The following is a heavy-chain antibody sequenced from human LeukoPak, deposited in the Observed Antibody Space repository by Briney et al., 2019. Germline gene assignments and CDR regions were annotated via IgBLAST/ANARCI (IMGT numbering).Heavy chain of an antibody. J-gene: IGHJ4*02. CDR1: GGSISSGSYS. CDR2: IYHSGRT. V-gene: IGHV4-30-2*01. Sequence: SETLSLTCAVSGGSISSGSYSWSWIRQPPGKGLEWIGYIYHSGRTYYNPSLKSRVTISIDRSKNQFSLRLSSVTAADTAVYYCARGGEEFGEYDVFDYWGQGTLVTVSS. CDR3: ARGGEEFGEYDVFDY. D-gene: IGHD3-10*01.